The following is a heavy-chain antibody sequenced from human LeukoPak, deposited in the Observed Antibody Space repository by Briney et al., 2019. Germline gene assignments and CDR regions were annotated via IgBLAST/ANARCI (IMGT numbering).Heavy chain of an antibody. V-gene: IGHV3-11*05. Sequence: GGSLRLSCAASGFTFSDYYMSWIRQAPGKGLEWLSYISGSTSYTDYADSVKGRFTISRDNAKKALYLQMNSLRAEDTALYYCVKDLPRYCSGGSCPFDYWGQGTLVTVSS. J-gene: IGHJ4*02. D-gene: IGHD2-15*01. CDR3: VKDLPRYCSGGSCPFDY. CDR1: GFTFSDYY. CDR2: ISGSTSYT.